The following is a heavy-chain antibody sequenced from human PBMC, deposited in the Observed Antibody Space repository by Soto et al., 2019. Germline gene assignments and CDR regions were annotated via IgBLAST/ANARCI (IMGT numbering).Heavy chain of an antibody. D-gene: IGHD3-9*01. V-gene: IGHV4-59*08. CDR1: GGSISSNY. CDR3: ARHGLGAYYDILTGYYSSDDWFDP. J-gene: IGHJ5*02. CDR2: IYYSGST. Sequence: SETLSLTCTVSGGSISSNYWSWIRQPPGKGLEWIGYIYYSGSTNYNPSLKSRVTISVDTSKNQFSLKLSSVTAADTAVYYCARHGLGAYYDILTGYYSSDDWFDPWGQGTPVTVSS.